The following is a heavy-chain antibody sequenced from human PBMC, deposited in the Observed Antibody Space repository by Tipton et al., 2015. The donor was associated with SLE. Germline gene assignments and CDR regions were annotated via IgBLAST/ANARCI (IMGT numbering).Heavy chain of an antibody. Sequence: QLVQSGAEVKTPGESLKISCKGSGYGFSTSWIGWVRQMPGKGLEWMGIIYPHKSDTQYSPAFQGQVTIPADKSISTAYLQWNSLKASDTAMYYGTRQKGDAFDMWGQGTTITVSS. J-gene: IGHJ3*02. CDR2: IYPHKSDT. CDR3: TRQKGDAFDM. V-gene: IGHV5-51*01. CDR1: GYGFSTSW.